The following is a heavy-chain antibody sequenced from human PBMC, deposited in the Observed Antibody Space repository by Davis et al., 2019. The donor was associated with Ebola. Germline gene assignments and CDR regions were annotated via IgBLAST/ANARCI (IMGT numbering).Heavy chain of an antibody. Sequence: GGSLRLSCAASGFTFSSYAMHWVRQAPGKGLEYVSAISSNGGSTYYANSVKGRFTISRDNSKDTLYLQMNSLRDGDTAVYYCAQYNWNDGAFDVWGQGAMVTVSS. J-gene: IGHJ3*01. CDR3: AQYNWNDGAFDV. V-gene: IGHV3-64*01. CDR1: GFTFSSYA. D-gene: IGHD1-20*01. CDR2: ISSNGGST.